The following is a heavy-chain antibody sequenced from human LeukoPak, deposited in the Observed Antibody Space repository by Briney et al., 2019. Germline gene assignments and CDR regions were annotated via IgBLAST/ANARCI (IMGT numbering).Heavy chain of an antibody. CDR3: ARNFPSMAAAGFYYFDY. CDR1: GGTFSSYA. J-gene: IGHJ4*02. V-gene: IGHV1-69*05. D-gene: IGHD6-13*01. CDR2: IIPIFGTA. Sequence: SVKVSCKASGGTFSSYAISWVRQALGQGLEWMGRIIPIFGTANYAQKFQGRVTITTDESTSTAYMELSSLRSEDTAVYYCARNFPSMAAAGFYYFDYWGQGTLVTVSS.